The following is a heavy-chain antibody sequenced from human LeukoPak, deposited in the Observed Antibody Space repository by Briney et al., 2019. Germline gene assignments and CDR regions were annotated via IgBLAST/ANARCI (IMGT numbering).Heavy chain of an antibody. D-gene: IGHD1-26*01. CDR3: AKAGNYYYYYGMDV. CDR1: GFTFSSYG. V-gene: IGHV3-30*18. CDR2: ISYDGNNK. Sequence: PGRSLRLSCAASGFTFSSYGMHWVRQAPGKGLEWVAVISYDGNNKYYADSVKGRFTISRDNSKNTLYLQMNSLRAEDTAVYYCAKAGNYYYYYGMDVWGQGTTATVSS. J-gene: IGHJ6*02.